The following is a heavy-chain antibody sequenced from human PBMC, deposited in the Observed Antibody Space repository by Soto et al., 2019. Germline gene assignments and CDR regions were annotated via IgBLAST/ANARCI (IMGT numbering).Heavy chain of an antibody. CDR3: ARLPYDFWSGYSAYYFDY. CDR1: GGSISSSSYY. D-gene: IGHD3-3*01. CDR2: IYYSGST. Sequence: PSETLSLTCTVSGGSISSSSYYWGWIRQPPGKGLEWIGSIYYSGSTYYNPSLKSRVTISVDTSKNQFSLKLSSVTAADTAVYYCARLPYDFWSGYSAYYFDYWGQGTLVTVSS. J-gene: IGHJ4*02. V-gene: IGHV4-39*01.